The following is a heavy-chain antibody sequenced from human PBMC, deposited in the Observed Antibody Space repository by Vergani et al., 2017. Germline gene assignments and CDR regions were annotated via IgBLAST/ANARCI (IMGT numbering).Heavy chain of an antibody. Sequence: EVQLVESGGGLVQPGRSLRLSCTASGFTFGDYAMSWFRQAPGKGLEWVGFIRSKAYGGTTEYAASVKGRFTISRDDSKSIAYLQMNSLKTEDTAVYYCAKTIRTAARPGLDYWGQGTLVTVSS. CDR2: IRSKAYGGTT. CDR3: AKTIRTAARPGLDY. J-gene: IGHJ4*02. D-gene: IGHD6-6*01. CDR1: GFTFGDYA. V-gene: IGHV3-49*03.